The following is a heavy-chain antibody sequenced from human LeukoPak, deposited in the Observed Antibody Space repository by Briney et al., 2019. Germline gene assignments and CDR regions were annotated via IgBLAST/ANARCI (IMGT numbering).Heavy chain of an antibody. V-gene: IGHV3-30*03. CDR1: GFTFSSYG. J-gene: IGHJ4*02. Sequence: GGSLRLSCAASGFTFSSYGMHWVRQAPGKGLKWVAVISYDGSNKYYADSVKGRFTISRDNSKNTLYLQMNSLRAEDTAVYYCARVSSGWSLGWDYFDYWGQGTLVTVSS. D-gene: IGHD6-19*01. CDR3: ARVSSGWSLGWDYFDY. CDR2: ISYDGSNK.